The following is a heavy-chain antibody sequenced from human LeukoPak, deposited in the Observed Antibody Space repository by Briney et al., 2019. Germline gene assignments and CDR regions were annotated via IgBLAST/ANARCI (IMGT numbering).Heavy chain of an antibody. D-gene: IGHD5-12*01. J-gene: IGHJ5*02. V-gene: IGHV3-74*01. Sequence: GVSLRLSCAASGFTFSSYWMHWVRQAPGKGLVWVSRINSDGSSTSYADSVKGRFTISRDNAKNTLYLQMNSLRAEDMAVYYCARDRYSNWFDPWGQGTLVTVSS. CDR3: ARDRYSNWFDP. CDR2: INSDGSST. CDR1: GFTFSSYW.